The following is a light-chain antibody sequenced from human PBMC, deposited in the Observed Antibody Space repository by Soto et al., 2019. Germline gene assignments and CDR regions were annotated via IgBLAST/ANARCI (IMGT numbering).Light chain of an antibody. CDR3: QHYGSSPRT. CDR1: QSVSRGY. J-gene: IGKJ1*01. Sequence: EIVLTPSPGTLSLSPGERATLSCRASQSVSRGYLAWYQHKPGQAPRLLIYGAYIRATGIPDRLSGSGSGTDCTLTITRLEPEDSAVYYCQHYGSSPRTFGQGTKVEIK. V-gene: IGKV3-20*01. CDR2: GAY.